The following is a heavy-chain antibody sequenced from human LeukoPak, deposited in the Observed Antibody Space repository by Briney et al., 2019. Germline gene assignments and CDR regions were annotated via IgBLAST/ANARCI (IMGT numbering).Heavy chain of an antibody. CDR2: IIPIFGTA. J-gene: IGHJ4*02. V-gene: IGHV1-69*01. CDR3: ARGSYSYGSFDY. Sequence: SVKVSCKASGGTFSSYAISWARQAPGQGLEWMGGIIPIFGTANYAQKFQGRVTITADESTSTAYMELSSLRSEDTAVYYCARGSYSYGSFDYWGQGTLVTVSS. D-gene: IGHD5-18*01. CDR1: GGTFSSYA.